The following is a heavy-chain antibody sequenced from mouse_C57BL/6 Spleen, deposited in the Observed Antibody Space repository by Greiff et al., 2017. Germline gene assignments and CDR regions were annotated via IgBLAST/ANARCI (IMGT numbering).Heavy chain of an antibody. CDR2: IWTGGGT. CDR3: ARRGGDYYAMDY. J-gene: IGHJ4*01. D-gene: IGHD1-1*02. Sequence: VMLVESGPGLVAPSQSLSITCTVSGFSLTSYAISWVRQPPGKGLEWLGVIWTGGGTKYNSALKSRLSISKDNSKSQVFLKMNSLQTDDTARYYCARRGGDYYAMDYWGQGTSVTVSS. V-gene: IGHV2-9-1*01. CDR1: GFSLTSYA.